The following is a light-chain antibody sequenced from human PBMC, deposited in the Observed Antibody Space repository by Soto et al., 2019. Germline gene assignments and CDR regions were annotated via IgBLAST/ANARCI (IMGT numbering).Light chain of an antibody. CDR1: QCVSSN. V-gene: IGKV3D-15*01. CDR2: GAP. J-gene: IGKJ1*01. CDR3: QHYNIWPQT. Sequence: EIVMTQSPATLSVPPGERATLSCRASQCVSSNLAWYRQKRGQAPRLLTYGAPTRAPGIPARFSGTVSGTEFTLSISSLQSEDFAVYYCQHYNIWPQTFGQGTKLDIK.